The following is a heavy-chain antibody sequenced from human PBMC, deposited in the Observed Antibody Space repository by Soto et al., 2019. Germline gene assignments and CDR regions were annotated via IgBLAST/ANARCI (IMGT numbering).Heavy chain of an antibody. Sequence: EVQLAESGGGLVQPGGSLRLSCTASGFIVSDTYMNWVRQAPGKGLEWVSVISNRGDTHYADSVRGRFSLSRDIAHNTVHLPMNNLRVEDTAVYYCAREPRYCRGGRCFITGDAFDSGGQGTMVTVSS. D-gene: IGHD2-15*01. CDR3: AREPRYCRGGRCFITGDAFDS. CDR1: GFIVSDTY. V-gene: IGHV3-66*01. CDR2: ISNRGDT. J-gene: IGHJ3*02.